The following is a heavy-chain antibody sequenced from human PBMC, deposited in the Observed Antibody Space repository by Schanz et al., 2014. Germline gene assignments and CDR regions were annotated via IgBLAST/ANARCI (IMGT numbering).Heavy chain of an antibody. CDR2: MSYDGSIK. CDR3: AKGMGYCSGGTCYDYYYYGLDV. Sequence: EVQLLDSGGGLVQPGGSLRLSCAASGFTFSTYAMSWVRQAPGKGLEWVAAMSYDGSIKYYGDSVKGRFTISRDSGQNSLYLQMNSLSADDTAVFYCAKGMGYCSGGTCYDYYYYGLDVWGQGTTVTVSS. V-gene: IGHV3-23*05. J-gene: IGHJ6*02. D-gene: IGHD2-15*01. CDR1: GFTFSTYA.